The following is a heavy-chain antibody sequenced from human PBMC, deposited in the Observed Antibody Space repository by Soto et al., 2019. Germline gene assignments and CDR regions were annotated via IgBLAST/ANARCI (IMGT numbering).Heavy chain of an antibody. CDR2: VSAYNGNT. CDR1: GYTFSNEA. J-gene: IGHJ4*02. D-gene: IGHD1-1*01. Sequence: QVQLVQSGAEVKKPGTSLKVSCKASGYTFSNEAITWVRQAPGQGLEWMGWVSAYNGNTNYAQKFKGRVTMTTDTSASTAYMEVRSLRYDDTAVYFCSRASRYYWTDMMYWGQGTPVTVSS. CDR3: SRASRYYWTDMMY. V-gene: IGHV1-18*01.